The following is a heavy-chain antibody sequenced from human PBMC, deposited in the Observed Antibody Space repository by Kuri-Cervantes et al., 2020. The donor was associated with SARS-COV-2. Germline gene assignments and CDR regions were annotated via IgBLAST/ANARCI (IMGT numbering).Heavy chain of an antibody. Sequence: SETLSLTCTVSGGSVSSGSYYWSWIRQPPGKGLEWIGYIYYSGGTNYNPSLKSRVTISVDTSKNQFSLKLCSVTAADTAVYYCARDLGSGRWLQSPNAFDIWGQGTMVTVSS. CDR2: IYYSGGT. J-gene: IGHJ3*02. CDR3: ARDLGSGRWLQSPNAFDI. V-gene: IGHV4-61*01. CDR1: GGSVSSGSYY. D-gene: IGHD5-24*01.